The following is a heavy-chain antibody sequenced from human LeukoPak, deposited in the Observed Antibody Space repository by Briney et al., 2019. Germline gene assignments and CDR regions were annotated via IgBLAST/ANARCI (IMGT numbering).Heavy chain of an antibody. CDR3: AKDIYYDSSGYSSLDY. J-gene: IGHJ4*02. Sequence: PGRSLRLSCAASGFTFDDYAMPWVRQAPGKGLEWVSGISWNSGSIGCADSVKGRFTISRDNAKNSLYVQMNSLRAEDTALYYCAKDIYYDSSGYSSLDYWGQGTLVTVSS. D-gene: IGHD3-22*01. CDR2: ISWNSGSI. CDR1: GFTFDDYA. V-gene: IGHV3-9*01.